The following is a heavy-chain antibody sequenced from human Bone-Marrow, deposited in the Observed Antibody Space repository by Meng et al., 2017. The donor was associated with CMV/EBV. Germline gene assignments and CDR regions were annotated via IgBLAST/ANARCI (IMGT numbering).Heavy chain of an antibody. J-gene: IGHJ4*02. CDR1: GFTFSSYS. CDR3: ARGPYCSSTSCYTPYFDY. V-gene: IGHV3-21*01. D-gene: IGHD2-2*02. CDR2: ISSSSSYI. Sequence: GGSLRLSCAASGFTFSSYSMNWVRQAPGKGLEWASSISSSSSYIYYADSVKGRFTISRDNAKNSLYLQMNSLRAEDTAVYYCARGPYCSSTSCYTPYFDYWGQGTLVTVSS.